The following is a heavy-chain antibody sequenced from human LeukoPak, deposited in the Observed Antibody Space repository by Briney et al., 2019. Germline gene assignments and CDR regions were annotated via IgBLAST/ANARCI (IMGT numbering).Heavy chain of an antibody. V-gene: IGHV3-30-3*01. CDR2: ISYDGSNT. Sequence: PGRSLRLSCAASGFTFSSYAMHWVRQAPGKGLEWVAVISYDGSNTYYADSVKGRFTISRDNAKNSLYLQMNSLRAEDTAVYYCARARGYSWYDSSGYSFDYWGQGTLVTVSS. J-gene: IGHJ4*02. CDR3: ARARGYSWYDSSGYSFDY. CDR1: GFTFSSYA. D-gene: IGHD3-22*01.